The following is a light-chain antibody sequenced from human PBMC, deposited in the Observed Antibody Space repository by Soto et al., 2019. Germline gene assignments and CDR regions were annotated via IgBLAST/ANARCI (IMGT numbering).Light chain of an antibody. CDR2: GAF. J-gene: IGKJ1*01. V-gene: IGKV3-15*01. CDR3: QQYNNWPPWT. Sequence: EIVMTQSPATLSESPGERATLSCRASQSVSSNLAWYQQKPGQAPRLLIYGAFTRATGIPARFSGSGSGTEFTLTISSLQSEDFAVYYCQQYNNWPPWTFGQGTKVEIK. CDR1: QSVSSN.